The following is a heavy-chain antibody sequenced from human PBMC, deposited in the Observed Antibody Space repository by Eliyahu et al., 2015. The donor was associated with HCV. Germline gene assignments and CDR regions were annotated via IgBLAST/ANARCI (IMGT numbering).Heavy chain of an antibody. CDR2: ISYDGREK. D-gene: IGHD5-12*01. Sequence: QVQLIQSGGGVGQPGKSLTLSCAASGXSFRSYGMHWVRQAPGKGLEWVAVISYDGREKRYGEPLEGRFTISRDNSKNTLYLEMNSLRPEDTAVYYCAKETNNGYDFFDYWGQGTLVTVSS. J-gene: IGHJ4*02. CDR1: GXSFRSYG. V-gene: IGHV3-30*18. CDR3: AKETNNGYDFFDY.